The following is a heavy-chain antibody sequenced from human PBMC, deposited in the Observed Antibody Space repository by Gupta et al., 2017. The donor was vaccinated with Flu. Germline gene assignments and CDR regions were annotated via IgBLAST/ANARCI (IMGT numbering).Heavy chain of an antibody. CDR1: GYTFTSYY. CDR2: INPSGGST. J-gene: IGHJ6*02. V-gene: IGHV1-46*01. CDR3: ARGGAYWGGDGYRGGLYGMDV. D-gene: IGHD2-21*02. Sequence: EVKKPGASVKVSCKASGYTFTSYYMHWVRQAPGQGLEWMGIINPSGGSTSYAQKFQGRVTMTRDTSTSTVYMELSSLRSEDTAVYYCARGGAYWGGDGYRGGLYGMDVGGQGTTVTVSS.